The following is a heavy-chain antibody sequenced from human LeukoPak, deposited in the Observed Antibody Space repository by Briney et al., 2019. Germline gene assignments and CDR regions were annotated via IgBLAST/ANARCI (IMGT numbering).Heavy chain of an antibody. Sequence: SETLSLTCTVSGGSITFTKYYWGWIRQPPGKGLEWIATIYHSGKTYYNPSLKSRVTISVDASKNQFSLNLSSVTAADTAVYYCVTDFWTGYLAFDIWGQGTMVTVSS. CDR2: IYHSGKT. D-gene: IGHD3/OR15-3a*01. CDR1: GGSITFTKYY. CDR3: VTDFWTGYLAFDI. J-gene: IGHJ3*02. V-gene: IGHV4-39*01.